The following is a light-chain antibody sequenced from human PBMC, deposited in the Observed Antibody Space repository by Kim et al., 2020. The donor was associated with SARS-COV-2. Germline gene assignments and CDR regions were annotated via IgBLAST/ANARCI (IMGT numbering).Light chain of an antibody. CDR3: QAWDSSTAT. Sequence: SVSPGQTASITCSGDKLGDKYACWYQQKPGQCPVLVIYQDSKRPSGIPERFSGSNSGNTATLTISGTQAMDEADYYCQAWDSSTATFGGGTQLTVL. CDR2: QDS. J-gene: IGLJ3*02. CDR1: KLGDKY. V-gene: IGLV3-1*01.